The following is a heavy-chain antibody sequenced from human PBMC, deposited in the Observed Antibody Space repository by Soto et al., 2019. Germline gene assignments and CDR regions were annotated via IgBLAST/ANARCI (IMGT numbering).Heavy chain of an antibody. Sequence: EVQLVESGGGLVQPGGSLKLSCAASGFTFSGSAMHWVRQASGKGLEWVGRIRSKANSYATAYAASVKGRFTISRDDSKNTAYLQMNSLKTEDTAVYYCTSSYGGNPFHWGQGTLVTVSS. D-gene: IGHD2-15*01. CDR2: IRSKANSYAT. CDR3: TSSYGGNPFH. V-gene: IGHV3-73*02. CDR1: GFTFSGSA. J-gene: IGHJ4*02.